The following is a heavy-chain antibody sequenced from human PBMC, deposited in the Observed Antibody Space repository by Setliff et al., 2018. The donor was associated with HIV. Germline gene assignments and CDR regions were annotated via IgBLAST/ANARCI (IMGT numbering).Heavy chain of an antibody. CDR1: EFTFSDYR. J-gene: IGHJ4*02. D-gene: IGHD5-12*01. CDR3: VRVRYSDEGLDY. Sequence: GGSLRLSCSASEFTFSDYRMHWVRQPPGKGLLWVSGIYPDGSNRNYADSVKGRFTISRDNAKNSLYLQMNSLRAEDTALYYCVRVRYSDEGLDYWGQGTQVTVSS. V-gene: IGHV3-74*01. CDR2: IYPDGSNR.